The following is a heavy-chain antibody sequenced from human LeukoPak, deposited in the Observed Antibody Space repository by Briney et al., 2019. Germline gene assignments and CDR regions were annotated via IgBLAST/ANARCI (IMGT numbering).Heavy chain of an antibody. CDR1: GFTFSSYW. CDR2: IKQDGSEK. CDR3: ARRVVGATWSY. J-gene: IGHJ4*02. V-gene: IGHV3-7*01. Sequence: GGSLRLSCAASGFTFSSYWMSWVRQAPGKGLEWVANIKQDGSEKYYVDSVKGRFTISRDNSKNTLYLQMNSLRAEDTAVYYCARRVVGATWSYWGQGTLVTVSS. D-gene: IGHD1-26*01.